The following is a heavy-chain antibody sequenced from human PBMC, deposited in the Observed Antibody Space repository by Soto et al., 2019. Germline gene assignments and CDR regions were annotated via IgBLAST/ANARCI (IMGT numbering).Heavy chain of an antibody. CDR2: ISYDGSNK. D-gene: IGHD3-10*01. J-gene: IGHJ6*02. V-gene: IGHV3-30-3*01. CDR1: GFTFSSYA. Sequence: GGSLRLSCAASGFTFSSYAMHWVRQAPGKGLEWVAVISYDGSNKYYADSVKGRFTISRDNSKNTLYLQMNSLRAEDTAVYYCARDERGSGSYYPYYYGMDVWGQGTTVTVSS. CDR3: ARDERGSGSYYPYYYGMDV.